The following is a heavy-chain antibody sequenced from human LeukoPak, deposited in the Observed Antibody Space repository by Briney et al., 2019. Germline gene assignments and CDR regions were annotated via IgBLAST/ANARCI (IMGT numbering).Heavy chain of an antibody. D-gene: IGHD5-12*01. Sequence: PGGSLRLSFAASGFTSSAYYMSGTPQAPGRGLEGVSHISSSGSTIYYADSVKGRFTISRDNAKNSLYLQMNSLRAEDTAVYYCARDGSGYSGYEYDYWGQGTLVTVSS. J-gene: IGHJ4*02. CDR1: GFTSSAYY. CDR3: ARDGSGYSGYEYDY. V-gene: IGHV3-11*04. CDR2: ISSSGSTI.